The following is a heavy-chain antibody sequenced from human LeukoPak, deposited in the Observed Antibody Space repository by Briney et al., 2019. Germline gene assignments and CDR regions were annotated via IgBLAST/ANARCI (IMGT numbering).Heavy chain of an antibody. D-gene: IGHD6-19*01. CDR1: EFDFSSHA. J-gene: IGHJ5*02. CDR2: ISISGSKT. V-gene: IGHV3-23*01. CDR3: ARLVLLGWFDP. Sequence: GGSLRLSCAASEFDFSSHAMTWVRQAPGKGLEWVSAISISGSKTYYADSVKGRFTISRDNSKSTLYLQMNSLRAEDTAVYYCARLVLLGWFDPWGQGTLVTVSS.